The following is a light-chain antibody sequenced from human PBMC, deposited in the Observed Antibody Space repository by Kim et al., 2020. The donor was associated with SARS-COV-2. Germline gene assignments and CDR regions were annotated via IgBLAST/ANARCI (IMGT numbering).Light chain of an antibody. V-gene: IGLV3-19*01. CDR3: NSRDSNDNVL. CDR1: SLRSYY. CDR2: GKD. J-gene: IGLJ2*01. Sequence: SSELTQDPAVSVALGQTVRITCQGDSLRSYYATWYQQKPGQAPILVIYGKDNRPSGIPDRFSGSSSGNTASLTITGTQAGDEADYYCNSRDSNDNVLFGAGPKLSVL.